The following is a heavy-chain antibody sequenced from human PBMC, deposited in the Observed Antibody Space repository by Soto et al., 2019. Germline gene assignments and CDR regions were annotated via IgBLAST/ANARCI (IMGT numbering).Heavy chain of an antibody. J-gene: IGHJ5*02. V-gene: IGHV4-39*01. D-gene: IGHD3-9*01. CDR1: GGSISSSSYY. Sequence: SETLSLTCTVSGGSISSSSYYWGWIRQPPGKGLEWIGSIYYSGSTYYNPSLKSRVTISVDTSKNQFSLKLSSVTAADTAVYYCARQDLRYFHSLLSPNWFDTWGQGTLVTVSS. CDR2: IYYSGST. CDR3: ARQDLRYFHSLLSPNWFDT.